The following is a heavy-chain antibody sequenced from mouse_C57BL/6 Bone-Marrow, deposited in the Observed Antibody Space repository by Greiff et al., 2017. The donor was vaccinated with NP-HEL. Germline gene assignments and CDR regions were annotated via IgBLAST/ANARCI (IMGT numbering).Heavy chain of an antibody. CDR1: GFNIKDDY. V-gene: IGHV14-4*01. J-gene: IGHJ3*01. CDR3: TTGQLRLTWIAY. CDR2: IDPENGDT. Sequence: VQLQQSGAELVRPGASVKLSCTASGFNIKDDYMHWVKQRPEQGLEWIGWIDPENGDTEYASKFQGKATITADTSSNTAYLQLSIRTSEDTAVYCCTTGQLRLTWIAYWGQGTLVTVSA. D-gene: IGHD3-2*02.